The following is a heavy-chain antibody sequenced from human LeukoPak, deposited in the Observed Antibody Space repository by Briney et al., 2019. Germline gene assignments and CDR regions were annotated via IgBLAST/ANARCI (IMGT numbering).Heavy chain of an antibody. D-gene: IGHD6-19*01. J-gene: IGHJ3*02. CDR2: ISYDGSNK. Sequence: GGSLRLSCAASGFTFSSYAMHWVRQAPGKGLEWVAVISYDGSNKYYADSVKGRFTISRDNSKNTLYLQMNSLRAEDTAVYYCARELEQWLVIYYDAFDIWGQGTMVTVSS. CDR1: GFTFSSYA. V-gene: IGHV3-30-3*01. CDR3: ARELEQWLVIYYDAFDI.